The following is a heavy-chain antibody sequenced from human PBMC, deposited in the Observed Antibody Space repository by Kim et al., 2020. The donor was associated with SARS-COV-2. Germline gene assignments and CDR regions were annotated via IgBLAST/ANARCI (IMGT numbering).Heavy chain of an antibody. V-gene: IGHV4-34*01. D-gene: IGHD6-13*01. Sequence: SETLSLTCAVYGGSFSGYYWSWIRQPPGKGLEWIGEINHSGSTNYNPSLKSRVTISVDTSKNQFSLKLSSVTAADTAVYYCARRSSSWSFDYWGQGTLVT. J-gene: IGHJ4*02. CDR2: INHSGST. CDR1: GGSFSGYY. CDR3: ARRSSSWSFDY.